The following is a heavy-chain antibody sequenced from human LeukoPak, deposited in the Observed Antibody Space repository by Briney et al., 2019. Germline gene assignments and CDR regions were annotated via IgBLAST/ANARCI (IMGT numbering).Heavy chain of an antibody. CDR1: GYTFSSHD. D-gene: IGHD1-26*01. V-gene: IGHV1-8*01. CDR2: MNPNSGTR. Sequence: ASVKVSCKASGYTFSSHDIYWVRQATGQGLEYMGWMNPNSGTRGYAQKFQGRVTLTRNTSISTAYMELSSLRSEDTAMYYCATEGSGTFYYWGQGTLVTVSS. CDR3: ATEGSGTFYY. J-gene: IGHJ4*02.